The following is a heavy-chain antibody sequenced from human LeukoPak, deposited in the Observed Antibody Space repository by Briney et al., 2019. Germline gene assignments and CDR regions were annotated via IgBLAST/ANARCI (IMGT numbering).Heavy chain of an antibody. CDR3: TRGFLMVRGVIDY. CDR2: IRSKAYGGTT. J-gene: IGHJ4*02. Sequence: GRSLRLSCTASGFTFGDYAMSWVRQAPGKGLEWVGFIRSKAYGGTTEYAASVKGRFTISRDDSKSIAYLQMNSLKTEDTAVCYCTRGFLMVRGVIDYWGQGTLVTVSS. V-gene: IGHV3-49*04. D-gene: IGHD3-10*01. CDR1: GFTFGDYA.